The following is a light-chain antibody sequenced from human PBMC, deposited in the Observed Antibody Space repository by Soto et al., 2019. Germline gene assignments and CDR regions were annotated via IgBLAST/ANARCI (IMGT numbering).Light chain of an antibody. V-gene: IGKV3-11*01. CDR2: DTY. CDR1: QSVNRY. J-gene: IGKJ5*01. Sequence: EIVLTQSPATLSLSPGERATLSCRASQSVNRYLAWYQQKPGQAPRLLIYDTYNRATGVPARFSGSGSGSDLTLTISSLEPEDFAVYYCQQRTSWPPTFGQGTRLEIK. CDR3: QQRTSWPPT.